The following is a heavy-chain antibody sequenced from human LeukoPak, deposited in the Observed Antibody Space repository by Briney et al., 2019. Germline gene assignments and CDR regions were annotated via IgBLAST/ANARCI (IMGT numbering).Heavy chain of an antibody. V-gene: IGHV5-51*01. J-gene: IGHJ3*01. Sequence: GESLKISCRVSGYSFTSYCIGWVRQMPGKGLEWMGIIYPGDSGPTYSPSFQGQVTISVDKSINTAYLQWSSLQASDTAMYYCGMSGDRVPLQDDVFDVWGQGTMVTVST. CDR1: GYSFTSYC. CDR3: GMSGDRVPLQDDVFDV. D-gene: IGHD1-26*01. CDR2: IYPGDSGP.